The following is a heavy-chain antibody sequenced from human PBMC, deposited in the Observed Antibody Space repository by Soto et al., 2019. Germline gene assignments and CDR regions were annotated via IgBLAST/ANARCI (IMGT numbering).Heavy chain of an antibody. CDR1: GGSFSGYY. V-gene: IGHV4-34*01. CDR2: IDHSGYT. CDR3: ARVRDWFDP. D-gene: IGHD3-3*01. Sequence: SETLSLTCAVYGGSFSGYYWNWIRQPPGKGLEWIGEIDHSGYTNYNPSPKSRVTISVDTSKNQFSLRLTSVTAADTAVYYCARVRDWFDPWGQGTLVTVSS. J-gene: IGHJ5*02.